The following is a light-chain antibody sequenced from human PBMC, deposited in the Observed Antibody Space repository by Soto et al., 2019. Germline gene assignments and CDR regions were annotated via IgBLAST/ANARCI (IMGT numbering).Light chain of an antibody. J-gene: IGKJ2*01. V-gene: IGKV4-1*01. CDR3: QQYSITPPT. CDR2: WAS. CDR1: QSVLYSSSKKNY. Sequence: DIVMTQSPDSLAVSLGERATINCKSSQSVLYSSSKKNYLAWYRQKTGQPPQLLIYWASTRESGVPDRISGSGSGSDFTLTISSLQAEDVAVYYCQQYSITPPTFGQGTKLEIK.